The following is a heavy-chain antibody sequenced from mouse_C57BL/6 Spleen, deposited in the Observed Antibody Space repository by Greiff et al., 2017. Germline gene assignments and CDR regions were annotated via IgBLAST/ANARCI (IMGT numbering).Heavy chain of an antibody. Sequence: EVQLVESGAGLVKPGGSLKLSCAVSGFTFSSYAMSWVRQTPEKRLEWVASISSGCDYSYYADTVKGRITLSRDNARNTLYLHMSRLKCEDTAMYYCTRDYGSSLCAYGDQETLVTVSA. V-gene: IGHV5-9-1*02. D-gene: IGHD1-1*01. J-gene: IGHJ3*01. CDR3: TRDYGSSLCAY. CDR2: ISSGCDYS. CDR1: GFTFSSYA.